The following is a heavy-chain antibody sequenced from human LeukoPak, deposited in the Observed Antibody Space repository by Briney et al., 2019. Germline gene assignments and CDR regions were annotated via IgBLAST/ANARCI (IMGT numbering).Heavy chain of an antibody. CDR1: GYTFTGYY. CDR3: ARDGQDYYDSSGYLHY. D-gene: IGHD3-22*01. J-gene: IGHJ4*02. CDR2: INPNSGGT. Sequence: ASVKVSCKASGYTFTGYYMHWVRQAPGQGLEWMGWINPNSGGTNYAQKFQGRVTMTRDTSISTAYMELSRLRSDDTAVYYCARDGQDYYDSSGYLHYWGQGTLVTVSS. V-gene: IGHV1-2*02.